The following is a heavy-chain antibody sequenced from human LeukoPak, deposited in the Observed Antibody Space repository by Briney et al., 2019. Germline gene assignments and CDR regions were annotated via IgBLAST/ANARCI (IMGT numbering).Heavy chain of an antibody. CDR3: AKVYSYGLAAYFDY. V-gene: IGHV3-9*01. D-gene: IGHD5-18*01. Sequence: PGRSLRLSCAASGFTFDDYAMHWVRQAPGKGLEWVSGISWNSGSIGYADSVKGRFTTSRDNAKNSLYLQMNSLRAEDTALYYCAKVYSYGLAAYFDYWGQGTLVTVSS. CDR2: ISWNSGSI. CDR1: GFTFDDYA. J-gene: IGHJ4*02.